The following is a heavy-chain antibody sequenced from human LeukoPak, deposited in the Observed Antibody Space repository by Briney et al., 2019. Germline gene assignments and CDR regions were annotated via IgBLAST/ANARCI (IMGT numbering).Heavy chain of an antibody. J-gene: IGHJ4*02. CDR3: ARAHYGDYGGYYFDY. Sequence: ASVKVSCKASGYTFTAFYMHWVRQAPGQGLEWMGWINPNSGGTNYAQKFQGWVTMTRDTSISTAYMELSRLRSDDMAVYYCARAHYGDYGGYYFDYWGQGTLVTFSS. CDR2: INPNSGGT. D-gene: IGHD4-17*01. V-gene: IGHV1-2*04. CDR1: GYTFTAFY.